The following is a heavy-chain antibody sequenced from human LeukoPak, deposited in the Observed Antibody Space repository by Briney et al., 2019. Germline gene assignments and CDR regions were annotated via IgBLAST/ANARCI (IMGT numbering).Heavy chain of an antibody. Sequence: SETLSLTCTVSGGSVSSSNYYWVWIRQPPGKGLEWIGNIYYSGSTYYNPSLMSRVTISVDTSKNQFFLKLSSVTAADTAVYYCARRVFGDNYFDYWGQGTLVTVSS. D-gene: IGHD3-10*01. J-gene: IGHJ4*02. CDR2: IYYSGST. V-gene: IGHV4-39*01. CDR1: GGSVSSSNYY. CDR3: ARRVFGDNYFDY.